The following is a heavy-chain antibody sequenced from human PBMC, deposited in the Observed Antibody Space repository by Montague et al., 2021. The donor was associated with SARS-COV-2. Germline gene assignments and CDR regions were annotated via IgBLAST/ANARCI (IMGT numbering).Heavy chain of an antibody. V-gene: IGHV4-4*02. Sequence: SETLSLTCTVAVASSIRRNWRNSVRQPPGKGLECIGQSYHSGSTNYNPSLKSRLTLSLDKSKNQFSLNLSSVTAADTAVYYCARQVQQVVLSPAKLTNWFDPWGLGTLVTVAS. CDR3: ARQVQQVVLSPAKLTNWFDP. J-gene: IGHJ5*02. CDR1: VASSIRRNW. D-gene: IGHD1-1*01. CDR2: SYHSGST.